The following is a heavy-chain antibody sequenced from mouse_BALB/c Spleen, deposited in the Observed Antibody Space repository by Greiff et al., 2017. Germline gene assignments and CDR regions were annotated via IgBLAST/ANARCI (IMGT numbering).Heavy chain of an antibody. Sequence: VQLQESGPGLVAPSQSLSITCTVSGFSLTSYGVHWVRQPPGKGLEWLGVIWAGGSTNYNSALMSRLSISKDNSKSQVFLKMNSLQTDDTAMYYCARDRVYYGNRGFFAYWGQGTLVTVSA. CDR1: GFSLTSYG. CDR3: ARDRVYYGNRGFFAY. CDR2: IWAGGST. D-gene: IGHD2-1*01. V-gene: IGHV2-9*02. J-gene: IGHJ3*01.